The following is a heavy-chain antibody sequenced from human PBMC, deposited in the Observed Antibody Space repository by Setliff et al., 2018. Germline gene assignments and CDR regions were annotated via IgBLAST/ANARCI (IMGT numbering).Heavy chain of an antibody. D-gene: IGHD1-1*01. Sequence: PSETLSLTCTVSGGFIRDYYWNWIRQSPGKGLEWIGYIYYSGATTYNPSLKSRVTISVDTSKSQFSLKLTSVTAADTAVYYCARIRGPTGNCQEAFDIWSEGTMVTVSS. V-gene: IGHV4-59*01. J-gene: IGHJ3*02. CDR2: IYYSGAT. CDR3: ARIRGPTGNCQEAFDI. CDR1: GGFIRDYY.